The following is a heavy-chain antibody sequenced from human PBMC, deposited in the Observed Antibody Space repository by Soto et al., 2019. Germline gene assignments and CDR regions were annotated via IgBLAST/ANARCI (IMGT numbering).Heavy chain of an antibody. Sequence: GGSLRLSCVASGFTISNYWMNWVRQAPGKGLEWVTNIKHGGSEKNYVDSVKGRFTISRDNAKNSLFLQMNSLRPEDTAIYYCARGVTTADSVWGQGTLVTVSS. CDR1: GFTISNYW. CDR2: IKHGGSEK. CDR3: ARGVTTADSV. V-gene: IGHV3-7*05. J-gene: IGHJ4*02. D-gene: IGHD2-2*01.